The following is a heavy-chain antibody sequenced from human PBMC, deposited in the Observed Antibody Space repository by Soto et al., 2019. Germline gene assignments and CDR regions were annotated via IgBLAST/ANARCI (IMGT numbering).Heavy chain of an antibody. Sequence: LSLTCSVSGGSVSSTNHYWGWIRQPPGKGLEWIGDVYYSGLTRYNPSLKSRVTISVDTSQNQFSLRLNSLTAADTAIYYCARHGYYYDSTGYYYFLWGQGTLVTVSS. V-gene: IGHV4-39*01. CDR1: GGSVSSTNHY. CDR3: ARHGYYYDSTGYYYFL. J-gene: IGHJ1*01. D-gene: IGHD3-22*01. CDR2: VYYSGLT.